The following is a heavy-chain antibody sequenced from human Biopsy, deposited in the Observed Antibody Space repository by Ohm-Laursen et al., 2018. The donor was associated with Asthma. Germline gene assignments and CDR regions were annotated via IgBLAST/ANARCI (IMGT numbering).Heavy chain of an antibody. CDR1: GGSISSDY. J-gene: IGHJ5*02. CDR3: ARGQGRGIQLWSLDP. V-gene: IGHV4-59*01. D-gene: IGHD5-18*01. Sequence: ETLSLTCTVSGGSISSDYWSWLRPSPGKGLEWIGYIHNSGNTNYNPSLKSRVTISLDTSKNHFSLRLSFVTAADTAVYFCARGQGRGIQLWSLDPWGQGILVTVSS. CDR2: IHNSGNT.